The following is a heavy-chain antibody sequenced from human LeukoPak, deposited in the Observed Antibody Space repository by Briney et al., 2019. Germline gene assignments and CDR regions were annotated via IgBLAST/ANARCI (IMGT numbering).Heavy chain of an antibody. CDR3: ARVRGGSCCLLDY. D-gene: IGHD2-15*01. CDR1: GFTFSSYS. CDR2: ISSSSSYI. V-gene: IGHV3-21*01. J-gene: IGHJ4*02. Sequence: GGSLRLSCAASGFTFSSYSMNWVRQAPGKGLEWVSSISSSSSYIYYADSVKGRFTISRDNAKNSLYLQMNSLRAEDTAVYYCARVRGGSCCLLDYWGQGTLVTVSS.